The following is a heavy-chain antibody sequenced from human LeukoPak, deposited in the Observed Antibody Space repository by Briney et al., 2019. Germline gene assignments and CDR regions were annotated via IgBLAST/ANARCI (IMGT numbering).Heavy chain of an antibody. V-gene: IGHV4-59*01. D-gene: IGHD6-19*01. CDR1: GGSISSYY. CDR3: ARSSSGWYRGLNLDY. CDR2: IYYSGST. Sequence: SETLSLTCTVSGGSISSYYWSWIRQPPGKGLEWIGYIYYSGSTNYNPSLTSRVTISVDTSKNQFSMKLSSVTAADTAVYYCARSSSGWYRGLNLDYWGQGTLVTVSS. J-gene: IGHJ4*02.